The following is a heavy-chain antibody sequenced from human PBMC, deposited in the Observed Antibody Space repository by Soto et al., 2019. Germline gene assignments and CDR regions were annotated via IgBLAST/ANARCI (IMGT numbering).Heavy chain of an antibody. V-gene: IGHV1-3*01. CDR3: ARDGSNGELLYRNYYYYGMDV. D-gene: IGHD3-10*01. CDR1: GYTFTSYA. J-gene: IGHJ6*02. Sequence: GASVKVSCKASGYTFTSYAMHWVRQAPGQRLEWMGWINAGNGNTKYAQKFQGRVTMTRDTSASTAYMELRSLRSDDTAVYYCARDGSNGELLYRNYYYYGMDVWGQGTTVTVSS. CDR2: INAGNGNT.